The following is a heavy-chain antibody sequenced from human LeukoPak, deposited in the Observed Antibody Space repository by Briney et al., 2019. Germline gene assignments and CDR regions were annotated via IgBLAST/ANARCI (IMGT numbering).Heavy chain of an antibody. J-gene: IGHJ2*01. D-gene: IGHD3-10*01. CDR1: GYTFTAHY. Sequence: ASVKVSCRASGYTFTAHYIHWVRQAPGQGLEWMGWIDPNSGGTNYAQKFLGSVTMTGDTSINTAFMELSRLRSDDTAIYYCARGRVTTVVRGVITNYFDLWGRGSLVTVSS. CDR2: IDPNSGGT. CDR3: ARGRVTTVVRGVITNYFDL. V-gene: IGHV1-2*02.